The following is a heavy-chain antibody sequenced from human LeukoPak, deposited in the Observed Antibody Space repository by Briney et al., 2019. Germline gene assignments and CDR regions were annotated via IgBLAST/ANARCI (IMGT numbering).Heavy chain of an antibody. Sequence: GGSLRLSCTASGFTFGDYAMSWVRQAPGKGLEWVGFIRSKAYGGTTEYAASVKGRFTISRDDSKSIAYPQMNSLKTEDTAVYYCTRDDFWSGYPYYFDYWGQGILVTVSS. V-gene: IGHV3-49*04. J-gene: IGHJ4*02. CDR2: IRSKAYGGTT. CDR3: TRDDFWSGYPYYFDY. CDR1: GFTFGDYA. D-gene: IGHD3-3*01.